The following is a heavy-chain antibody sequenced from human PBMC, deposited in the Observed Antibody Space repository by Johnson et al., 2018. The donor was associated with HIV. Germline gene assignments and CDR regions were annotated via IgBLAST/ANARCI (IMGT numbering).Heavy chain of an antibody. Sequence: VQLVESGGGVVQPGGSLRLSCAASGFTFNSYDMHWVRQAPGKWLEWVSYISTSGSTIYYADSVKGRFTISRDNAKNSLSLQMNSLRAEDTAVYYCSREVDGFDIWGQGTMVTVSS. CDR1: GFTFNSYD. V-gene: IGHV3-48*03. J-gene: IGHJ3*02. CDR3: SREVDGFDI. CDR2: ISTSGSTI.